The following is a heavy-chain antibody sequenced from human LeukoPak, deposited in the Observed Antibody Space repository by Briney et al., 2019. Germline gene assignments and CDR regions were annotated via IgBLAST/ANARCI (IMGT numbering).Heavy chain of an antibody. J-gene: IGHJ6*02. Sequence: ASVKVSCKASGYTFTSYDINWVRQATGQGLEWMGWMNPNSGNTGYAQKFKGRVTMTRNTSISTAYMELSSLRSEDTAVYYCARAPGYCSSTSCYWLGYYYYYGMDVWGQGTTVTVSS. D-gene: IGHD2-2*03. CDR2: MNPNSGNT. CDR3: ARAPGYCSSTSCYWLGYYYYYGMDV. CDR1: GYTFTSYD. V-gene: IGHV1-8*01.